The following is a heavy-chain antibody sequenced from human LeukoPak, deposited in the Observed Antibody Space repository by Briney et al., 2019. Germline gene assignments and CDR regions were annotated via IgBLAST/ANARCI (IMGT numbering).Heavy chain of an antibody. CDR2: IYYSGST. Sequence: ETLSLTCTVSGGSISSSSYYWGWIRQPPGKGLEWIGSIYYSGSTYYNPSLKSRVTISVDTSKNQFSLKVSSVTAADTAVYHCASSTAAAGSSLYYYGNDGWGQATTVTVS. CDR3: ASSTAAAGSSLYYYGNDG. J-gene: IGHJ6*02. D-gene: IGHD6-13*01. V-gene: IGHV4-39*07. CDR1: GGSISSSSYY.